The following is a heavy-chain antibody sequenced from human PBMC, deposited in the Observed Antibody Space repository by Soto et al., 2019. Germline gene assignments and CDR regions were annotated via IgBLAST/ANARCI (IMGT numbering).Heavy chain of an antibody. CDR1: GGTFSSYA. J-gene: IGHJ6*02. CDR3: ARDWGTCSSTSCHYYYYGMDV. V-gene: IGHV1-69*06. CDR2: IIPIFGTA. Sequence: SVKVSCKASGGTFSSYAISWVRQAPGQGLEWMGGIIPIFGTANYAQKFQGRVTITADKSTSTAYMELSSLRSEDTAVYYCARDWGTCSSTSCHYYYYGMDVWGQGTTVTVSS. D-gene: IGHD2-2*01.